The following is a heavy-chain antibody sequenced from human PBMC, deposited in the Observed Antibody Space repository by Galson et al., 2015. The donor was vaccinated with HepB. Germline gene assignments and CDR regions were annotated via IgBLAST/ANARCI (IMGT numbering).Heavy chain of an antibody. J-gene: IGHJ4*02. CDR3: ARAYYDSSGYFDY. Sequence: SVKVSCKASGGAFSSYAISWVRQAPGQGLEWMGRIIPILGIANYAQKFQGRVTITADKSTSTAYMELSSLRSEDTAVYYCARAYYDSSGYFDYWGQGTLVTASS. D-gene: IGHD3-22*01. V-gene: IGHV1-69*04. CDR1: GGAFSSYA. CDR2: IIPILGIA.